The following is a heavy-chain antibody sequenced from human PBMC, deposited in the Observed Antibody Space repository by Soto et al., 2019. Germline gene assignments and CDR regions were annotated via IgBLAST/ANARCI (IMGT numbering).Heavy chain of an antibody. CDR2: IIPILGIA. CDR3: ARGGGGNGFDP. V-gene: IGHV1-69*02. Sequence: VKVSCKASGGTFSSYTISWVRQAPGQGLEWMGRIIPILGIANYAQKFQGRVTITADKSTSTAYMELSSLRSEETAVYYGARGGGGNGFDPWGQGTLVTVSS. D-gene: IGHD1-26*01. CDR1: GGTFSSYT. J-gene: IGHJ5*02.